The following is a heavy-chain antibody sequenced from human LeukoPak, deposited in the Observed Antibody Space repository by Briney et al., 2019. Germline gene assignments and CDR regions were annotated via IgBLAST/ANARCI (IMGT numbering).Heavy chain of an antibody. V-gene: IGHV3-30-3*01. CDR3: AREIVMTTVTPSYYYYGMDV. Sequence: PGRSLRLSCAASGFTFSSYAMHWVRQAPGKGLEWVAVISYDGSNKYYADSVKGRFTISRDNSKNTLYLQMNSLRAEDTAVYYCAREIVMTTVTPSYYYYGMDVWGQGTTVTVSS. CDR2: ISYDGSNK. CDR1: GFTFSSYA. J-gene: IGHJ6*02. D-gene: IGHD4-17*01.